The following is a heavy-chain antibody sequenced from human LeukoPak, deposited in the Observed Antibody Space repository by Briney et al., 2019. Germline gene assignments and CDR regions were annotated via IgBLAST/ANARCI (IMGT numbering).Heavy chain of an antibody. CDR3: ASKSTDHGELRFDY. V-gene: IGHV4-59*01. CDR2: IYYTGTT. J-gene: IGHJ4*02. D-gene: IGHD4-17*01. CDR1: GDSTNTYF. Sequence: SETLSLTWTISGDSTNTYFWSWIRQPPGKGLEWIGYIYYTGTTNYNPSLKSRVTISGDTSKNQFSLKVSSVTAADTGVYYCASKSTDHGELRFDYWGQGTLVTVSS.